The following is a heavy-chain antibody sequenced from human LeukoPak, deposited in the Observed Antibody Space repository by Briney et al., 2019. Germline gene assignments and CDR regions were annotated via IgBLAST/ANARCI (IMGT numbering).Heavy chain of an antibody. CDR2: IYDTGST. CDR3: ARHHGRQSSAWQWGPIRNYHHGMDV. V-gene: IGHV4-59*08. Sequence: PSEALSLTCTVSGASITSDFREWRRQSAGEGAEWIGYIYDTGSTNYNHTLRGRVTISADRSKHQFSLKLISVTAADTAVYYCARHHGRQSSAWQWGPIRNYHHGMDVWGQGTTVTVSS. CDR1: GASITSDF. D-gene: IGHD6-19*01. J-gene: IGHJ6*02.